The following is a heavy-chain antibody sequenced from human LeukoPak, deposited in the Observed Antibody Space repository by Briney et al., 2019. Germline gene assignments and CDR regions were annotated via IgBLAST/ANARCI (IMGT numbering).Heavy chain of an antibody. D-gene: IGHD1-14*01. V-gene: IGHV3-21*01. Sequence: GGSLRLSCAASGFTVSSNYMSWVRQAPGKGLEWVSSISSSSSYIYYADSVKGRFTISRDNAKNSLYLQMNSLRAEDTAVYYCAPKEGSNAPEVDYWGQGTLVTVSS. CDR2: ISSSSSYI. CDR1: GFTVSSNY. J-gene: IGHJ4*02. CDR3: APKEGSNAPEVDY.